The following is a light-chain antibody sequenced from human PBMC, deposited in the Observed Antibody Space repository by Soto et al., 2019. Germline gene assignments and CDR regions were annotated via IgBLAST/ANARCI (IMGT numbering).Light chain of an antibody. J-gene: IGKJ2*01. Sequence: EIVLTQSPGTLSLSPGERATLSCRASQSVSSSFLAWYQQKPGQAPRLLIYGASSRATGIPDRFSGSGSGKDFTLTISRLEPEDFAVYYCQHYDSSPYTFGQGTKLEIK. CDR2: GAS. CDR1: QSVSSSF. CDR3: QHYDSSPYT. V-gene: IGKV3-20*01.